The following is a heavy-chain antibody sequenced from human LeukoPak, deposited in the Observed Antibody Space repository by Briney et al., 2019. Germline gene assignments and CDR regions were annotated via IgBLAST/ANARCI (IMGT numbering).Heavy chain of an antibody. Sequence: GASVKVSCKASGYTFTGYYMHWVRQAPGQGLEWMGWINPNSGGTNYARKFQGRVTMTRDTSISTAYMELSRLRSDDTAVYYCARGIVVVVAASKNWFDPWGQGTLVTVSS. J-gene: IGHJ5*02. CDR3: ARGIVVVVAASKNWFDP. V-gene: IGHV1-2*02. CDR1: GYTFTGYY. CDR2: INPNSGGT. D-gene: IGHD2-15*01.